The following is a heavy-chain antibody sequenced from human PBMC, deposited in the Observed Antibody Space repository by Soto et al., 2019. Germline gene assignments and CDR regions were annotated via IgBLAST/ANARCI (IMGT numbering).Heavy chain of an antibody. CDR1: GYSFTRYW. CDR3: ARDDYYYGAGSYYYYFCMDV. J-gene: IGHJ6*02. CDR2: IYPGDSDT. V-gene: IGHV5-51*01. Sequence: PGESLKISCKGPGYSFTRYWIGLVREMPGKGLEWMGIIYPGDSDTKYSPSIQGHATITAHKSISTAYLQWSSLKASDTAMYYCARDDYYYGAGSYYYYFCMDVWGQGTTVTVSS. D-gene: IGHD3-10*01.